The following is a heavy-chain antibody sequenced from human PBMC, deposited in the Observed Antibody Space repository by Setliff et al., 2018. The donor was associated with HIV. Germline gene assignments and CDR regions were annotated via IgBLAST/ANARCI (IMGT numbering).Heavy chain of an antibody. D-gene: IGHD1-26*01. Sequence: SETLSLTCTVSGGSISSGSYYWSWIRQPAGKGLEWIGQIYTSGSTNYNPSLKSRVIMSVDTSKKQFYLKLSSVTAADTAVYYCARDRYGGTYDAFEIWGQGTMVTVSS. V-gene: IGHV4-61*09. CDR1: GGSISSGSYY. J-gene: IGHJ3*02. CDR2: IYTSGST. CDR3: ARDRYGGTYDAFEI.